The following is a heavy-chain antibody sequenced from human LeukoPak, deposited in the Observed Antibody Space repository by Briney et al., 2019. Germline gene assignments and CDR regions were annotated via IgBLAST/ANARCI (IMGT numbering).Heavy chain of an antibody. Sequence: ASVKVSCKASGYTFTSYGISWVRQAPGQGLELMGWISAYNGNTNYAQKLQGRGTMTTGTSTSTAYTELSSLISDDTAFNYCGRGSYYDSSGYSSYWGQGTLVTVYS. V-gene: IGHV1-18*01. CDR3: GRGSYYDSSGYSSY. J-gene: IGHJ4*02. CDR2: ISAYNGNT. D-gene: IGHD3-22*01. CDR1: GYTFTSYG.